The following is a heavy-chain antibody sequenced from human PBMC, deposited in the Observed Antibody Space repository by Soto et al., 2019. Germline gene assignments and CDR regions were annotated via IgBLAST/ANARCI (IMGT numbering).Heavy chain of an antibody. V-gene: IGHV4-39*01. CDR1: SASISSSSYY. J-gene: IGHJ4*02. Sequence: PSETLSLNRTVTSASISSSSYYWGWVRQPPGKGLEWIGSIYYSGSTYYNPSLKSRVTISVDTSKNQFSLKLSSVTAADTAVYYCARLFPRVVPAGIYFDYRGQGTLVTVS. CDR2: IYYSGST. CDR3: ARLFPRVVPAGIYFDY. D-gene: IGHD2-2*01.